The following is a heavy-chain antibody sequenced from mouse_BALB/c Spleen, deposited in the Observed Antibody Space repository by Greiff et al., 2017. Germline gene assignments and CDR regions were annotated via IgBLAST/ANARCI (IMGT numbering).Heavy chain of an antibody. CDR3: ARHEEAVYYGYDAYAMDY. D-gene: IGHD2-2*01. CDR2: FYPGSGSI. V-gene: IGHV1-62-2*01. CDR1: GYTFTEYI. Sequence: VQLQQSGAELVKPGASVKLSCKASGYTFTEYIIHWVKQRSGQGLEWIGWFYPGSGSIKYNEKFKDKATLTADKSSSTVYMELSRLTSEDSAVYFCARHEEAVYYGYDAYAMDYWGQGTSVTVSS. J-gene: IGHJ4*01.